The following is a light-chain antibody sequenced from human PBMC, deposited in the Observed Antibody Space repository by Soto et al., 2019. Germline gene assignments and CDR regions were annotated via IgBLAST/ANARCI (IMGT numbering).Light chain of an antibody. V-gene: IGKV1-39*01. CDR3: QQSYSTLHT. CDR1: QSISSY. Sequence: DIQMTQSPSSLSASVGDRVTITCRASQSISSYLNWYQQKPGKAPKLLIYAASSLQSGVPSRFSGSGSGTDFTPTISSLQPEDFATYYCQQSYSTLHTFGQGTKLEIK. J-gene: IGKJ2*01. CDR2: AAS.